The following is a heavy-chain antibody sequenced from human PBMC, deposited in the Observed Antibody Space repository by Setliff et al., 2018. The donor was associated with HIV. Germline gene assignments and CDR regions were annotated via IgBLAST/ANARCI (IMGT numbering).Heavy chain of an antibody. Sequence: GASVKVSCKASGGTFSSYAISWVRQAPGQGLEWMGGIIPILGIANYAQKFQGRVTITADKSTSTAYMELSSLRSEDTAVYYCAYRGYSYGNTWGSVPEYYYYGMDVWGQGTTVTVSS. CDR1: GGTFSSYA. CDR2: IIPILGIA. CDR3: AYRGYSYGNTWGSVPEYYYYGMDV. J-gene: IGHJ6*02. D-gene: IGHD5-18*01. V-gene: IGHV1-69*10.